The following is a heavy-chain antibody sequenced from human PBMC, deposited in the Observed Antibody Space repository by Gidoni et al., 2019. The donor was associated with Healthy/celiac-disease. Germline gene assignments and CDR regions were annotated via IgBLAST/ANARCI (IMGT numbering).Heavy chain of an antibody. Sequence: QLQLQESGPGLVTPSETLSLTCTVSGGSISSSSYYWGWIRQPPGKGLEWIGSIYYSGSTYYNPSLKSRVTISVDTSKNQFSLKLSSVTAADTAVYYCARHDSSGWYGAFDIWGQGTMVTVSS. CDR3: ARHDSSGWYGAFDI. V-gene: IGHV4-39*01. D-gene: IGHD6-19*01. CDR2: IYYSGST. J-gene: IGHJ3*02. CDR1: GGSISSSSYY.